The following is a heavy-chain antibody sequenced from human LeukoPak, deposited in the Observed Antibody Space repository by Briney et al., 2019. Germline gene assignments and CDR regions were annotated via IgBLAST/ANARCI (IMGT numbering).Heavy chain of an antibody. CDR3: ARDLYPVAAAADGDY. V-gene: IGHV1-69*05. D-gene: IGHD6-13*01. J-gene: IGHJ4*02. Sequence: SVKVSCKASGGTFSSYAISWVRQAPGQGLEWMGGIIPIFGTANYAQKFQGRVTITTDESTSTAYMELSSLRSEDTAVYYCARDLYPVAAAADGDYWGQGTLVTVS. CDR2: IIPIFGTA. CDR1: GGTFSSYA.